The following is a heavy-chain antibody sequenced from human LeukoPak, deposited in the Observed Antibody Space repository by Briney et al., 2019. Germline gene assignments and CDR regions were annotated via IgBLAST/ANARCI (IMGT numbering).Heavy chain of an antibody. CDR2: ISSSGSTI. CDR3: ARSNDILTGYYPFDY. Sequence: GGSLRLSCAASGFTFSDYYMSWIRQAPGKGLEWVSYISSSGSTIYYADSVKGRFTISRDNAKNSLYLQMNSLRAEDTAVYHCARSNDILTGYYPFDYWGQGTLVTVSS. J-gene: IGHJ4*02. V-gene: IGHV3-11*01. D-gene: IGHD3-9*01. CDR1: GFTFSDYY.